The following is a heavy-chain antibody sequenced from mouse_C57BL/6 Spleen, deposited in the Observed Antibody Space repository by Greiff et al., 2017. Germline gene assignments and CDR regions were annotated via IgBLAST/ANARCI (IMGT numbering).Heavy chain of an antibody. CDR2: IDPSDSET. Sequence: QVQLQQPGAELVRPGSSVKLSCKASGYTFTSYWMHWVKQRPIQGLEWIGNIDPSDSETHYNQKFKDKATLTVDKSSSTAYMQLSSLTSEDSAVYYGARDYSNRYWYFDVWGTGTTVTVSS. J-gene: IGHJ1*03. CDR1: GYTFTSYW. V-gene: IGHV1-52*01. CDR3: ARDYSNRYWYFDV. D-gene: IGHD2-5*01.